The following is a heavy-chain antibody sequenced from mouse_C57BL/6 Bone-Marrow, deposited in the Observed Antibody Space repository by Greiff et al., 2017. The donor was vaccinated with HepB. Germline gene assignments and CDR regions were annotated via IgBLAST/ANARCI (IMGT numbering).Heavy chain of an antibody. Sequence: EVMLVESGGGLVQPKGSLKLSCAASGFTFNTYAMHWVRQAPGKGLEWVARIRSKSRNYATYYADSVKDRFTISRDDSQSMLYLQMNNLKTEDTAMYYCVREITTYYFDYWGQGTTLTVSS. CDR3: VREITTYYFDY. D-gene: IGHD1-1*01. CDR2: IRSKSRNYAT. V-gene: IGHV10-3*01. CDR1: GFTFNTYA. J-gene: IGHJ2*01.